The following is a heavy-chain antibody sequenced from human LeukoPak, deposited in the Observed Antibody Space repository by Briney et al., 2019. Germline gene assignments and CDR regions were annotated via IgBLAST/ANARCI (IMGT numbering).Heavy chain of an antibody. D-gene: IGHD3-3*01. J-gene: IGHJ5*02. Sequence: GASLRLSCAASGFTFSSYWMHWVRQAPGKGLVWVSRINTDGSSTSYADSVKGRFTISRDNAKNTLYLQMNSLRAEDTAVYYCARVRGQSTYDFWSGPPNWFDPWGQGTLVTVSS. CDR1: GFTFSSYW. CDR2: INTDGSST. V-gene: IGHV3-74*01. CDR3: ARVRGQSTYDFWSGPPNWFDP.